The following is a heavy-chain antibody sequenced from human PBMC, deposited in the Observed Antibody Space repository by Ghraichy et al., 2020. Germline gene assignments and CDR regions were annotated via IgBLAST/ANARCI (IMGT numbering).Heavy chain of an antibody. D-gene: IGHD2-2*01. CDR2: ITLDGSRT. CDR3: SKPRGFQLLGDLYGLDV. J-gene: IGHJ6*02. CDR1: GFSFDDYT. Sequence: LSLTCAASGFSFDDYTMHWVRQAPGKGLEWISLITLDGSRTDYVDSLKGRFTISRDNSKNSLSLQMNILRTQDTAFYYCSKPRGFQLLGDLYGLDVWGQGTTVTVSS. V-gene: IGHV3-43*01.